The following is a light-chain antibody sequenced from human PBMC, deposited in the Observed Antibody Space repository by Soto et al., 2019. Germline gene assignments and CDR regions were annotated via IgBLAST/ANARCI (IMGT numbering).Light chain of an antibody. CDR2: AAS. CDR1: QGSSSY. Sequence: DIQLTQSPSFQSASVGDRVTITCLASQGSSSYLAWYQQKPGKATKLLIYAASTLQSGVPSRFSGSGSGTEFTLTISSLQPEDYATYYCQQLNSYPLTFGPGTKVDIK. V-gene: IGKV1-9*01. CDR3: QQLNSYPLT. J-gene: IGKJ3*01.